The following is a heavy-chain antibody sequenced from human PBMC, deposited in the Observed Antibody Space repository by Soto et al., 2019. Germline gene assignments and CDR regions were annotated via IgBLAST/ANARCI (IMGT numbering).Heavy chain of an antibody. V-gene: IGHV4-59*08. CDR1: GGSISSYY. CDR2: IYYSGST. J-gene: IGHJ4*02. D-gene: IGHD4-17*01. CDR3: ARQITGSFAYGAFDY. Sequence: PSETLSLTCTVSGGSISSYYWSWIRQPPGKGLEWIGYIYYSGSTNYNPSIKSRDNISEDTSKNQFSLKLSSVTAADTALCYCARQITGSFAYGAFDYWGQGTLVTVSS.